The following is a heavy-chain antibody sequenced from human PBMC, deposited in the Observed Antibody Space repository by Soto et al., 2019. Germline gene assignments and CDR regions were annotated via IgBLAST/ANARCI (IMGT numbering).Heavy chain of an antibody. J-gene: IGHJ5*02. CDR2: IYYSGST. CDR3: ARDTMRVEGWFDP. V-gene: IGHV4-31*03. CDR1: GGSISSGGYY. D-gene: IGHD3-22*01. Sequence: QVQLQESGPGLVKPSQTLSLTCTVSGGSISSGGYYWSWIRQHPGKGLEWIGYIYYSGSTYYNPSLKSRVTISGDTSNNQFSLKLSSVTAADTAVYYCARDTMRVEGWFDPWGQGTLVTVSS.